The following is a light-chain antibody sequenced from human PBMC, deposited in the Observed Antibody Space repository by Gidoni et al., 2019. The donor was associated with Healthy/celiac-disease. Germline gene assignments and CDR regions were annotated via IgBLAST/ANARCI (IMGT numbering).Light chain of an antibody. CDR1: QSVSSN. CDR2: GAS. J-gene: IGKJ4*01. CDR3: QQYNNWPLT. Sequence: EIVMTHPPATLSVSPGERATLCCRASQSVSSNLAWYQQKPGQAPRLLIYGASTRATGIPARFSGSGSGTEFTLTISSLQSEDFAVYYCQQYNNWPLTFGGXTKVEIK. V-gene: IGKV3-15*01.